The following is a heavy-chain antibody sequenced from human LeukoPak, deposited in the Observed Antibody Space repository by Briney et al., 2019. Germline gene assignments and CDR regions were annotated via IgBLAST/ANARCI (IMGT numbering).Heavy chain of an antibody. D-gene: IGHD6-13*01. CDR3: ASSGGEQQLGY. V-gene: IGHV4-59*08. J-gene: IGHJ4*02. CDR1: GGSISSYY. CDR2: IYYSGST. Sequence: SETLSLTCTVSGGSISSYYWSWIRQPPGRGLEWIGYIYYSGSTNYNPPLKSRVTISVDTSKNQFSLKLSSVTAADTAVYYCASSGGEQQLGYWGQGTLVTVSS.